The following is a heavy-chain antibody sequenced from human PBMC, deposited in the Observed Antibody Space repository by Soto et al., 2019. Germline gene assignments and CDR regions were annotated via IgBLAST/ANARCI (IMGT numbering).Heavy chain of an antibody. Sequence: GGSLRLSCAASGFTFDEYAMHWVRQAPGKGLEWVSGISWNSGSIGYSDSVKGRFTISRDNAQNSLSLEMNSLRPEDTALYYCAVPPTTVTSGGPFDIWGQGTMVTVSS. V-gene: IGHV3-9*01. D-gene: IGHD4-17*01. CDR1: GFTFDEYA. CDR2: ISWNSGSI. J-gene: IGHJ3*02. CDR3: AVPPTTVTSGGPFDI.